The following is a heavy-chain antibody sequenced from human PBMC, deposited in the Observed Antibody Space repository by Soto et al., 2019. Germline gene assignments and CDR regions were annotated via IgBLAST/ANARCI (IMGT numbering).Heavy chain of an antibody. Sequence: QVQLQESGPGLVKPSQTLSLTGTVSGGSISSGGYYWSWILQHPGTGLEWIGSINSSGSTNYTPSLKSRVTISVDTSKNQFSPKLSSVPAADTAVYYCARGYCSSTSCFDPWGQGTLVTVSS. V-gene: IGHV4-31*03. D-gene: IGHD2-2*01. J-gene: IGHJ5*02. CDR1: GGSISSGGYY. CDR3: ARGYCSSTSCFDP. CDR2: INSSGST.